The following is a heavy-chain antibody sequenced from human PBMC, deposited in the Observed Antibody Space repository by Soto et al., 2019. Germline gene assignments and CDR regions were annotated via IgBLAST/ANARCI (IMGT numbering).Heavy chain of an antibody. CDR3: AKVELVRAILY. CDR2: ISGSGGST. J-gene: IGHJ4*02. V-gene: IGHV3-23*01. D-gene: IGHD2-21*01. CDR1: GFTFSSYA. Sequence: GGSLRLSCAASGFTFSSYAMSWVRQAPGKGLEWVSAISGSGGSTYYADSVKGRVTISRDNSENTLYLQMNSLRAEDTAVYYCAKVELVRAILYWGQGTLVTVSS.